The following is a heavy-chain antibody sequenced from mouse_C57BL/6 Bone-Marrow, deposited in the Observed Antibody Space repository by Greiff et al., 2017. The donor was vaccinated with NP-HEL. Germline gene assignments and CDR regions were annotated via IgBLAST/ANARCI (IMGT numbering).Heavy chain of an antibody. D-gene: IGHD1-1*01. CDR3: ARYPYYYGSSYDAMDY. V-gene: IGHV7-3*01. CDR1: GFTFTDYY. J-gene: IGHJ4*01. Sequence: EVQRVESGGGLVQPGGSLSLSCAASGFTFTDYYMSWVRQPPGKALGWLGFIRNKANGYTTEYSASVKGRFTISRDNSQSILYLQMNALRAEDSATYYCARYPYYYGSSYDAMDYWGQGTSVTVSS. CDR2: IRNKANGYTT.